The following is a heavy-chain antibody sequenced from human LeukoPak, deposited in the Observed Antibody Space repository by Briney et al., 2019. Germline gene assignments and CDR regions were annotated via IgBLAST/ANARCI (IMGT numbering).Heavy chain of an antibody. CDR3: VREDTPATANY. CDR1: GFNFANHA. D-gene: IGHD2-21*02. J-gene: IGHJ4*02. Sequence: GGSLRLSCAASGFNFANHAMSWVRQTPGKGLEWVSAISGGGDITYYADSVTGRFTISRDNPKDTLFLQMHSLRPGDTAVYYCVREDTPATANYWGQGTLVTISS. V-gene: IGHV3-23*01. CDR2: ISGGGDIT.